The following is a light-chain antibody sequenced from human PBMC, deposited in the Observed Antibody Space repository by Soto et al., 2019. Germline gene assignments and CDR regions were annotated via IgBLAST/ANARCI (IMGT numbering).Light chain of an antibody. J-gene: IGKJ2*01. CDR3: QQYTDWPPYT. Sequence: EIVMTQSPATLSVSPGERATLSCRASQGVRSHLAWYQLKPGQAPRLLIYDASTRAAGIPARFSGSASGTEFTLTISSLQSEDFAVYYCQQYTDWPPYTFGQGTKLEIK. CDR2: DAS. V-gene: IGKV3-15*01. CDR1: QGVRSH.